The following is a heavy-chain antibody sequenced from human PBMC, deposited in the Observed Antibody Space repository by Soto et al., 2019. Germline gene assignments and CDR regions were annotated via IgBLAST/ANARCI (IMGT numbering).Heavy chain of an antibody. CDR3: ARDPIWTPNWNYARLKYVDP. Sequence: GASVKVSCKASGYTFTNNVIHWLRQAPGQTLEWMGWIHTAKGNTKYSQKFEARVTLTRDTAASTAYMELNSLRSDDTAVYYCARDPIWTPNWNYARLKYVDPWVQGTLVTVSS. V-gene: IGHV1-3*04. J-gene: IGHJ5*02. CDR1: GYTFTNNV. CDR2: IHTAKGNT. D-gene: IGHD1-7*01.